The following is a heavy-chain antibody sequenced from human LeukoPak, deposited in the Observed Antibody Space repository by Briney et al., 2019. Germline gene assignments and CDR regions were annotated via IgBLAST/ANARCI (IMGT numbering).Heavy chain of an antibody. J-gene: IGHJ1*01. Sequence: SETLSLTCAVYGGSFSGYYWSWIRQPPGKGLEWLGEINHSGSTNYNTSLKSRVTISVDTSKNQFSLKLSSVTAADTAVSYCARGRIAVAGGYFQHWGQGTLVTVSS. CDR2: INHSGST. CDR1: GGSFSGYY. D-gene: IGHD6-19*01. V-gene: IGHV4-34*01. CDR3: ARGRIAVAGGYFQH.